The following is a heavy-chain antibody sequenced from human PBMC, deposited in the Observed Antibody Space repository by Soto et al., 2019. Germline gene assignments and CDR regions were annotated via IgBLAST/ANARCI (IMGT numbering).Heavy chain of an antibody. D-gene: IGHD2-2*01. CDR3: ARGRIVVVPTAMPNWFAS. CDR2: INAGNGNT. CDR1: GYTFTSYA. J-gene: IGHJ5*01. Sequence: GASVKVSCKASGYTFTSYAMHWVRQAPGQRLEWMGWINAGNGNTKYSQKFQGRVTITRDTSASTAYMELSSLRSEDTAVYYCARGRIVVVPTAMPNWFASWGQGSLVTVSS. V-gene: IGHV1-3*01.